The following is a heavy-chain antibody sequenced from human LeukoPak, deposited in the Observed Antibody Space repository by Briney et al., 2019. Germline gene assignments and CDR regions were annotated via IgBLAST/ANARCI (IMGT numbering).Heavy chain of an antibody. J-gene: IGHJ1*01. CDR1: GGSISSYY. V-gene: IGHV4-4*07. D-gene: IGHD6-13*01. Sequence: PSETLSLTCTVSGGSISSYYWGWIRQPAGKGLEWIGRIYTSGSTNYNPSLKSRVTMSVDTSKNQFSLKLSSVTAADTAVYYCARVAAAGTRSPQYFQHWGQGTLVTVSS. CDR3: ARVAAAGTRSPQYFQH. CDR2: IYTSGST.